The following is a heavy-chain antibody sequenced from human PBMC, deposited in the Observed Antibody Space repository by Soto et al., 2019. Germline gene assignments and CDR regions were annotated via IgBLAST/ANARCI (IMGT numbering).Heavy chain of an antibody. J-gene: IGHJ4*02. V-gene: IGHV3-23*01. D-gene: IGHD3-10*01. Sequence: PVGSLRLSCAASGFTFSSYAMSWVRQAPGNGLEWVSAISGSGGSTYYADSVKGRFTISRDNSKNTLYLQMNSLRAEDTAVYYCAKGYGVARGGVRRYNYFDYWGQGTLVTVSS. CDR3: AKGYGVARGGVRRYNYFDY. CDR2: ISGSGGST. CDR1: GFTFSSYA.